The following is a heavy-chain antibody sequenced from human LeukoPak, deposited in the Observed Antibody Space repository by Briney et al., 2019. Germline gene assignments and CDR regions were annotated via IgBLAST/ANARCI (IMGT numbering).Heavy chain of an antibody. CDR2: ISYDGSNN. CDR3: ARDGDFWSGYSIYYFDY. Sequence: GGSLRLSCAASGFSFSKYGMQWVREAPGKGVEGVAVISYDGSNNYYADSVKGRFTISRDNSKNSLYLQMNSLRAEDTAAYYCARDGDFWSGYSIYYFDYWGQGTLVTVSS. V-gene: IGHV3-30*03. J-gene: IGHJ4*02. CDR1: GFSFSKYG. D-gene: IGHD3-3*01.